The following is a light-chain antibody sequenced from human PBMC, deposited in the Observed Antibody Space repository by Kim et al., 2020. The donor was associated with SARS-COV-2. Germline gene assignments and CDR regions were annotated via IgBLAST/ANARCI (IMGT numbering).Light chain of an antibody. Sequence: EIVMTQSPATLSVSPGERATLSCRASQSVSSNLAWYQQKPGQAPRLLIYGASTRATGIPARFTGSGSGTEFTLTISSLQSEDFAVYYCQHYNNWPSYTFGQGTKLEI. V-gene: IGKV3-15*01. CDR2: GAS. J-gene: IGKJ2*01. CDR3: QHYNNWPSYT. CDR1: QSVSSN.